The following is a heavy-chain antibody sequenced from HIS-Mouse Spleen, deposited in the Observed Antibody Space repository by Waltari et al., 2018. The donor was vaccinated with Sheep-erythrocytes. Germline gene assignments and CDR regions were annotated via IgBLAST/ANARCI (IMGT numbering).Heavy chain of an antibody. V-gene: IGHV3-48*01. CDR1: GFTFSSYC. J-gene: IGHJ4*02. CDR3: ARGSGSYYFDY. D-gene: IGHD2-15*01. CDR2: ISSRSSTI. Sequence: EVQLVESGGGLVQPGGSLRLSCAASGFTFSSYCMNWVRQAPGKGLEWVSYISSRSSTIYYAESVKGRFTISRDNAKNSLYLQMNSLRAEDTAVYYCARGSGSYYFDYWGQGTLVTVSS.